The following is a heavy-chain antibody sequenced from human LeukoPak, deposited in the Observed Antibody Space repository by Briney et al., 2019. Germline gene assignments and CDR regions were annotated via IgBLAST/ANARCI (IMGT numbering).Heavy chain of an antibody. J-gene: IGHJ4*02. D-gene: IGHD3-9*01. V-gene: IGHV1-69*05. Sequence: EASVKVSCKASGGTFSSYAISWVRQAPGQGLEWMGRIIPIFGTANYAQKFQGRVTITTDESTSTAYMELSSLRSEDTAVYYCARDRYDILTGYQEVFDYWGQGTLVTVSS. CDR2: IIPIFGTA. CDR1: GGTFSSYA. CDR3: ARDRYDILTGYQEVFDY.